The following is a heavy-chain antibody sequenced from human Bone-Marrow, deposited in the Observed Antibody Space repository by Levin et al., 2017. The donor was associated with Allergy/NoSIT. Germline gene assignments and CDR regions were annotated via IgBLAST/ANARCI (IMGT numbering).Heavy chain of an antibody. Sequence: GGSLRLSCLASGFTFSSHAMHWVRQAPGKGLEWISYISSDGRTIDYADSVKGRFTISRDTAKSSLSLEMSNLRAEDTGVYYCVREPEYYDTIWESYRHEVFDYWGQGTRVTVSS. CDR1: GFTFSSHA. CDR3: VREPEYYDTIWESYRHEVFDY. V-gene: IGHV3-48*01. J-gene: IGHJ4*02. CDR2: ISSDGRTI. D-gene: IGHD3-16*02.